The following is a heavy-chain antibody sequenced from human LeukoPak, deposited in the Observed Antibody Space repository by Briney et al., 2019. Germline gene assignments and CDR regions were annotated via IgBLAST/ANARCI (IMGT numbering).Heavy chain of an antibody. D-gene: IGHD3-16*01. CDR1: GFTFSSYW. J-gene: IGHJ4*02. CDR3: ARDKPRGSYDGSIFDS. V-gene: IGHV3-7*01. Sequence: GGSLRLSCEVSGFTFSSYWMSWVRQAPGKGLEWVAIISYDGGEIYYVDSVKGRFTLSRDNAKSSVYLQMNSQRAEDAAVYYCARDKPRGSYDGSIFDSWGQGTLVTVSS. CDR2: ISYDGGEI.